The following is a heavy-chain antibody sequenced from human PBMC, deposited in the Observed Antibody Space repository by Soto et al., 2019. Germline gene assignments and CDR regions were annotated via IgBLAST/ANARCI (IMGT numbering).Heavy chain of an antibody. V-gene: IGHV4-28*03. D-gene: IGHD3-22*01. CDR2: IYHTGNA. CDR1: EDYRSSRNG. CDR3: ARDFFDSSDYTTNWFDP. Sequence: SDRWGVAEDYRSSRNGWVWIKKPPGKGLEWIGYIYHTGNAYYNPSLKSRVTISVDTSKNQFSLKLTSVTAADAALYYCARDFFDSSDYTTNWFDPWGQGTLVTVSS. J-gene: IGHJ5*02.